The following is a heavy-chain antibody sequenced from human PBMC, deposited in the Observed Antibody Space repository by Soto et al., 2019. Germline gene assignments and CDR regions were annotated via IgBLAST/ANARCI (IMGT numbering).Heavy chain of an antibody. D-gene: IGHD1-26*01. V-gene: IGHV4-30-2*01. CDR1: GGSISSGGYS. J-gene: IGHJ5*02. CDR2: IYHSGST. Sequence: QLQLQESGSGLVKPSQTLSLTCAVSGGSISSGGYSWSWIRQPPGKGLEWIGYIYHSGSTYYNPSLKSPATISVDRSKNQFSPKLSSVTAADTGVYYCARVGGRYSSLDTWCDPWGQGALGTVSS. CDR3: ARVGGRYSSLDTWCDP.